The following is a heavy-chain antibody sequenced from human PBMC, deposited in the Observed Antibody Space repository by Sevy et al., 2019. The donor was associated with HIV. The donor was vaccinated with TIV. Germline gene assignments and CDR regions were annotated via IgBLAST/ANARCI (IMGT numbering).Heavy chain of an antibody. CDR3: ARAPPVRSGDDSLNWFDA. Sequence: SETLSLTCTVSGGSISVYYWSWIRQPPGKELEYIGYVYHTGSTNYNPSLKSRFTISVDTSNNQFSLKLTSVTAADTALYYCARAPPVRSGDDSLNWFDAWGQGTLVTVSS. D-gene: IGHD5-12*01. CDR1: GGSISVYY. CDR2: VYHTGST. J-gene: IGHJ5*02. V-gene: IGHV4-59*01.